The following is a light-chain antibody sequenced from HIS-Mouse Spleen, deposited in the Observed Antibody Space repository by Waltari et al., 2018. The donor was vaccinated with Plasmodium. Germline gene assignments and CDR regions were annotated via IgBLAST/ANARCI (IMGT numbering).Light chain of an antibody. CDR2: DNN. CDR3: GTWDSSLSAGVV. V-gene: IGLV1-51*01. Sequence: QSVLTQPPSVSAAPGQKVTISCSGSSSNIGNNYVSWYQQPPVTAPKLLIYDNNKRPSGIPDRFSGSKSGTSATLGITGLQTGDEADYYCGTWDSSLSAGVVFGGGTKLTVL. CDR1: SSNIGNNY. J-gene: IGLJ2*01.